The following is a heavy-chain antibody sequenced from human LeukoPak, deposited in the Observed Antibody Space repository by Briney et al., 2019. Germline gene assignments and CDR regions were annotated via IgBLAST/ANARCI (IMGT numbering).Heavy chain of an antibody. Sequence: GGSLRLSCAASGFTFSNYAMSWVRQAPGKGLEWISGISPSADITYYADSVKGRFTISRDNSENTVYLHMSSLRAGDTAVYFCAKDDAWLQFNDWGQGTLVTVSS. CDR2: ISPSADIT. V-gene: IGHV3-23*01. CDR1: GFTFSNYA. D-gene: IGHD5-24*01. CDR3: AKDDAWLQFND. J-gene: IGHJ4*02.